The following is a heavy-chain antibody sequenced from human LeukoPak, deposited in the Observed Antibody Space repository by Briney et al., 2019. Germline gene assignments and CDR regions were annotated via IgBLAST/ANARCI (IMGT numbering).Heavy chain of an antibody. CDR3: AKDLLPGAPGYFDY. CDR2: ISGGDGYIQ. J-gene: IGHJ4*02. D-gene: IGHD1-26*01. CDR1: GFSFTTYE. V-gene: IGHV3-30-3*01. Sequence: GGSLRLSCAASGFSFTTYEMHWVRQAPGKGLEWVAVISGGDGYIQLYSDSVKGRFTVSRDTSKTTLYLEMNSLRAEDTAVYYCAKDLLPGAPGYFDYWGQGTLVTVSS.